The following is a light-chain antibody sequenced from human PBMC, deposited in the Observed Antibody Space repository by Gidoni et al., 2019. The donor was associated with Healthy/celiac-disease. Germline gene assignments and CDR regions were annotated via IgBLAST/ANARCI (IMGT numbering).Light chain of an antibody. J-gene: IGLJ2*01. V-gene: IGLV2-14*01. CDR2: EVS. Sequence: QSALTQPASVSGSPGQSITISCTGTSRDVGGYYYVSLYQQHPGKAPKLMIYEVSNRPSGVSNRFSGSKSGNTASLTISGLQAEDEADYYCSSYTSSSTLEVFGGGTKPTVL. CDR3: SSYTSSSTLEV. CDR1: SRDVGGYYY.